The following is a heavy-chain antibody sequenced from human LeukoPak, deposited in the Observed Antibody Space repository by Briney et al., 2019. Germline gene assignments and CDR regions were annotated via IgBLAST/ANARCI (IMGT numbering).Heavy chain of an antibody. CDR2: ISGSGGST. D-gene: IGHD6-13*01. Sequence: GGSLRLSCAASGFTFSSYAMNWVRQAPGKGLEWVSTISGSGGSTYYADSVKGRFTISRDNSKNTLYMQMNSLRAEDTAVYFCAKDGGSSWYPYYMDVWGKGTTVTVSS. CDR1: GFTFSSYA. CDR3: AKDGGSSWYPYYMDV. V-gene: IGHV3-23*01. J-gene: IGHJ6*03.